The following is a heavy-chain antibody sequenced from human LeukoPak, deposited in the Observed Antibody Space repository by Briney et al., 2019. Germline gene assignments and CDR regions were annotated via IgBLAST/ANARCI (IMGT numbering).Heavy chain of an antibody. CDR2: IWYDGSNK. J-gene: IGHJ5*02. CDR1: GFTFSSHG. V-gene: IGHV3-33*01. Sequence: GGSLRLSCAASGFTFSSHGMHWVRQAPGKGLEWVAVIWYDGSNKYYADSVKGRFTISRDNSKNTLYLQMNSLRAEDTAVYYCARGSGTKGGDRWFDPWGQGTLVTVSS. D-gene: IGHD3-3*01. CDR3: ARGSGTKGGDRWFDP.